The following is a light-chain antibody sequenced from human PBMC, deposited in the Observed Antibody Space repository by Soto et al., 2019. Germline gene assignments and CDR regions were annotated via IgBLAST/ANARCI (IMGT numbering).Light chain of an antibody. CDR1: KIGSKS. Sequence: SYELTQPPSVSVAPGQTARMTCGGNKIGSKSVHWYQQRPGQAPVLVVYDDNERPSGIPERFSGSNSGNTATLTISRVEVGDEADYYCQVWDSDRDHVVFGGGTKVTVL. V-gene: IGLV3-21*02. CDR3: QVWDSDRDHVV. CDR2: DDN. J-gene: IGLJ2*01.